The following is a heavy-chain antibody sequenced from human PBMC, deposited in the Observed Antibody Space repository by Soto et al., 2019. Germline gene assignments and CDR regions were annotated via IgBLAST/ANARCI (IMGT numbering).Heavy chain of an antibody. V-gene: IGHV3-23*01. Sequence: EVQLLESGGGLVQPGGSLRLSCAASGFTFSSYAMSWVRQAPGKGLEWVSAISGSGGSTYYADSVKGRFTISRDNSKNTLYLQRNSLRAEDTAVYYCANNPTELPYFDYLGQGTLVTVSS. D-gene: IGHD1-26*01. CDR3: ANNPTELPYFDY. CDR1: GFTFSSYA. CDR2: ISGSGGST. J-gene: IGHJ4*02.